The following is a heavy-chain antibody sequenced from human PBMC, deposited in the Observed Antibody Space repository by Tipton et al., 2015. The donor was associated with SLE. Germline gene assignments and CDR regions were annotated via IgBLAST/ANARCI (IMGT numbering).Heavy chain of an antibody. CDR2: MNPNSGDT. CDR3: ARGSGTYYNDADY. J-gene: IGHJ4*02. CDR1: GYTFTTYA. Sequence: QLVQSGAEVKKPGASVTVSCKASGYTFTTYAIHWVRQAPGQRLEWMGWMNPNSGDTDYAQKFQGRVTMTRSTSISTAYMELSSLRSEDTAVYFCARGSGTYYNDADYWGQGTLVTVS. D-gene: IGHD3-10*01. V-gene: IGHV1-8*02.